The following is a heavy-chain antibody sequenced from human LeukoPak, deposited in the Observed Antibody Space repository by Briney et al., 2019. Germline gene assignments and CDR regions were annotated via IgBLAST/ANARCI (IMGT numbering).Heavy chain of an antibody. D-gene: IGHD2-21*02. V-gene: IGHV4-59*01. J-gene: IGHJ6*02. CDR1: GGSISSYY. CDR3: ARDKQVCGGDCSEPPLYGMDV. Sequence: SETLSLTCTVSGGSISSYYWSWIRQPPGKGLEWIGYIYYSGSTNYNPSLKSRVTISVDTSKNQFSLKLSSVTAADTAVYYCARDKQVCGGDCSEPPLYGMDVWGQGTTVTVSS. CDR2: IYYSGST.